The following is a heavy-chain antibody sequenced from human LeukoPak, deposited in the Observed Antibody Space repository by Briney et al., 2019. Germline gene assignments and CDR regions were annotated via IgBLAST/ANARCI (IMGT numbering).Heavy chain of an antibody. V-gene: IGHV4-34*01. D-gene: IGHD2-15*01. CDR2: INHSGST. CDR1: GGSFSGYY. J-gene: IGHJ3*02. CDR3: ARGRYCSADICSGGDAFDI. Sequence: PSETLSLTCAVYGGSFSGYYWSWIRQPPGKGLEWIGEINHSGSTNYNPSLKSRVTMSVGTSKNQFSLKLSSVTAADTAVYYCARGRYCSADICSGGDAFDIWGQGTMVSVSS.